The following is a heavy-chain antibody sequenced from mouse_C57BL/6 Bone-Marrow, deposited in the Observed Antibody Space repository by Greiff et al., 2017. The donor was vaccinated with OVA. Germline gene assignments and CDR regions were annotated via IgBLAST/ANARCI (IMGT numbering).Heavy chain of an antibody. Sequence: QVQLQQPGAELVMPGASVKLSCKASGYTFTSYWMHWVKQRPRQGLEWIGEIDPSDSYTNYNQKFKGKSTLTVDKSSSTAYMQLSSLTSEDSAVYYCAREYGSSSAWFAYWGQGTLVTVSA. V-gene: IGHV1-69*01. CDR3: AREYGSSSAWFAY. CDR1: GYTFTSYW. CDR2: IDPSDSYT. J-gene: IGHJ3*01. D-gene: IGHD1-1*01.